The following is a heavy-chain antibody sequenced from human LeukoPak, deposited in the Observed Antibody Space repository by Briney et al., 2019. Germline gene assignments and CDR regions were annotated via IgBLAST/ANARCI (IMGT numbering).Heavy chain of an antibody. V-gene: IGHV5-51*01. CDR1: GFTFTSYW. CDR3: VRRSNQNYGYGGPYLDY. J-gene: IGHJ4*02. Sequence: PGESLKISCKGSGFTFTSYWIGWVRQMPGKGLEWMGIIYPGDSDTRYSPSFQGQVTMSADKSISTAYLQWSSLKASHTAMHYCVRRSNQNYGYGGPYLDYWGQGTLVTVSS. CDR2: IYPGDSDT. D-gene: IGHD5-18*01.